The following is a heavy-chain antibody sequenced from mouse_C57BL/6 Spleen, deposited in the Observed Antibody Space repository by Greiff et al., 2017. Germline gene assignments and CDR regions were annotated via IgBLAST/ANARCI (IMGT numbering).Heavy chain of an antibody. Sequence: EVKLVESGGDLVKPGGSLKLSCAASGFTFSSYGMSWVRQTPDKRLEWVATISSGGSYTYYPDSVKGRFTISRDNAKNTLYLQMSSLKSEDTAMYYCARLYDRYFDVWGTGTTVTVSS. J-gene: IGHJ1*03. V-gene: IGHV5-6*01. D-gene: IGHD2-3*01. CDR2: ISSGGSYT. CDR3: ARLYDRYFDV. CDR1: GFTFSSYG.